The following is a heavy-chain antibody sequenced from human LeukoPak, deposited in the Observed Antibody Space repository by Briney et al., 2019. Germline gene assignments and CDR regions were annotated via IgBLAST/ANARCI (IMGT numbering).Heavy chain of an antibody. J-gene: IGHJ4*02. CDR1: GYTFTGYY. CDR3: ARDIGVSLPTTVTTDY. Sequence: PMASMKVSCKASGYTFTGYYMHWVRQAPGQGLEWMGLINPSGGRTTYAQKFQGRVTLTRDMSTSTVYMELSSLRSDDTAVYYCARDIGVSLPTTVTTDYWGQGTLVTVSS. D-gene: IGHD4-17*01. V-gene: IGHV1-46*01. CDR2: INPSGGRT.